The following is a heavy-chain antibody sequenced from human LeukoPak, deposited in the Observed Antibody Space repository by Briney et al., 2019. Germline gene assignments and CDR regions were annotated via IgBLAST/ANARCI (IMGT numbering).Heavy chain of an antibody. D-gene: IGHD6-13*01. CDR3: ARQQLEPHYYYYYMDV. V-gene: IGHV3-21*01. J-gene: IGHJ6*03. Sequence: GGSLRLSYAASGFTFSSYGMHWVRQAPGKGLEWVSSISSSSSYIYYADSVKGRFTISRDNAKNSLYLQMNSLRAEDTAVYYCARQQLEPHYYYYYMDVWGKGTTVTVSS. CDR2: ISSSSSYI. CDR1: GFTFSSYG.